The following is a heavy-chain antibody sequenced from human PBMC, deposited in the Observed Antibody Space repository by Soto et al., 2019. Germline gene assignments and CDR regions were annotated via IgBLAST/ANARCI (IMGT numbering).Heavy chain of an antibody. CDR3: ARGGGAAPGGGGGCFLDL. CDR1: GYPLTDFY. D-gene: IGHD3-16*01. V-gene: IGHV1-2*02. J-gene: IGHJ2*01. CDR2: INPHTGDT. Sequence: QVQLVQSGAEVKKPGASVTVSCKTSGYPLTDFYIHWVRQAPGQGLEWMAWINPHTGDTNTALKFQGRVTMTRDTSINTVFMELTGRGSDDTAFYFGARGGGAAPGGGGGCFLDLGGRGPLVGVSP.